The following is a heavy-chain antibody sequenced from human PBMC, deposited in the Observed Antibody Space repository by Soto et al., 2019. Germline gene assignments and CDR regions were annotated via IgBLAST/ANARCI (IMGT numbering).Heavy chain of an antibody. CDR3: AKDLGYYGSGSYPAYWFDP. CDR1: GFTFSSYA. CDR2: ISGGGGSA. Sequence: GGSLRLSCAASGFTFSSYAMTWVRQTPGKGLEWVSTISGGGGSAYYADSVKGRLTISRDNSKKTPYLQMNSLRAEDTAVYYCAKDLGYYGSGSYPAYWFDPWGQGTLVTVSS. D-gene: IGHD3-10*01. J-gene: IGHJ5*02. V-gene: IGHV3-23*01.